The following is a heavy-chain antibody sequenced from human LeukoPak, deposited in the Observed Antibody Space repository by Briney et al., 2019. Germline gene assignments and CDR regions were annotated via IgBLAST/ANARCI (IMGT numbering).Heavy chain of an antibody. J-gene: IGHJ4*02. V-gene: IGHV4-59*01. D-gene: IGHD3-10*01. CDR3: AREDYYGSAADY. CDR1: GGSISSYY. CDR2: IYYSGST. Sequence: SETLSLTCTVSGGSISSYYWSWIRQPPGKGLEWIGYIYYSGSTNYNPSLKSRVTISVDTSKNQFSLKLSSVTAADTAVYYCAREDYYGSAADYWGQGTLVTVSS.